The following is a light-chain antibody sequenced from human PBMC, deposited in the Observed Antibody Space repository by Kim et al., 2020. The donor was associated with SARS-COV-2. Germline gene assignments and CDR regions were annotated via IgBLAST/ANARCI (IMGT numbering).Light chain of an antibody. V-gene: IGKV1-5*01. J-gene: IGKJ2*01. CDR3: QQYNSDLRT. Sequence: DIQMTQSPSTLSASVGDRVTITCRASQSIRNWLAWYQQKPGKAPKLLIYDASSLESGVPSRFSGSGSGTEFTLTISSLQPDDFATYYCQQYNSDLRTFGQGTKLEIK. CDR2: DAS. CDR1: QSIRNW.